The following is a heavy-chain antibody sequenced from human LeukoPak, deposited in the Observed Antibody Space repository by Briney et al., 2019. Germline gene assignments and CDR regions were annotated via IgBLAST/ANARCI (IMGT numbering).Heavy chain of an antibody. D-gene: IGHD1-26*01. CDR1: GYSFTGYW. V-gene: IGHV5-51*01. CDR3: VRISSGYAFDM. J-gene: IGHJ3*02. Sequence: GESLKISCKGSGYSFTGYWIGWVRQLPGKGLEWMAIIYPGDSETRYSPSFQGQVTISADKSLSTAYLQWSSLKASDTAMYYCVRISSGYAFDMWGHGTLVTVSS. CDR2: IYPGDSET.